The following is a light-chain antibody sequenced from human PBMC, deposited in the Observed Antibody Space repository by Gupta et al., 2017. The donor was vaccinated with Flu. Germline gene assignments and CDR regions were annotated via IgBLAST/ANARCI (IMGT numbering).Light chain of an antibody. J-gene: IGKJ1*01. CDR2: WAS. CDR3: QQYYSTPQT. V-gene: IGKV4-1*01. Sequence: NCKSSQSVLYSSNNKNYLAWYQQRPGQPPKRLIYWASTRESGVPDRFSGSGSGTDFTLTISSLQAEDVAVYYCQQYYSTPQTFGQGTKVEIK. CDR1: QSVLYSSNNKNY.